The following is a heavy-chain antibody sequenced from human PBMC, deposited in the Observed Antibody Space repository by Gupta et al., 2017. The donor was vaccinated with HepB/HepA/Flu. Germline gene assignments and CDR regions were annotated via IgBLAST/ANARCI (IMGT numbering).Heavy chain of an antibody. Sequence: EVQLVESGGGLVQPGGSLRLSCAASGFTFSSYEMNWVRQAPGKGLEWVSYISSSGSTIYYADSVKGRFTISRDNAKNSLYLQMNSLRAEDTAVYYCARVDTAPLGAFDIWGQGTMVTVSS. CDR1: GFTFSSYE. D-gene: IGHD5-18*01. CDR3: ARVDTAPLGAFDI. CDR2: ISSSGSTI. J-gene: IGHJ3*02. V-gene: IGHV3-48*03.